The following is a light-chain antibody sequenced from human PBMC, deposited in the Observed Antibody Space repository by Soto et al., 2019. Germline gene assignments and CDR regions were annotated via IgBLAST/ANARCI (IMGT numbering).Light chain of an antibody. V-gene: IGKV1-39*01. Sequence: DIQMTQSPSSLSASVGDRVSITCRASESISSYLNWYQQKPGKAPKLLIYSASTLQSGVPSRFSGSGSGTDFTLTISSLQPEDFATFYCQQSYTTPYTFGQLTKPEIK. J-gene: IGKJ2*01. CDR2: SAS. CDR3: QQSYTTPYT. CDR1: ESISSY.